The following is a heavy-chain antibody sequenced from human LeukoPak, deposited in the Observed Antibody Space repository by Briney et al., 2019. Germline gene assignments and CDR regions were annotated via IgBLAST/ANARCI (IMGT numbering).Heavy chain of an antibody. CDR3: AREVVIINWFDP. CDR2: INPNSGGT. CDR1: GYTLTGYY. D-gene: IGHD3-3*01. V-gene: IGHV1-2*02. Sequence: ASVKVSCKASGYTLTGYYMDWVRQAPGQGLEWMVWINPNSGGTNYAQKFQGRVTMTRDTSISTAYMELSRLRSDDTAVYYCAREVVIINWFDPWGKGTLVTVSS. J-gene: IGHJ5*02.